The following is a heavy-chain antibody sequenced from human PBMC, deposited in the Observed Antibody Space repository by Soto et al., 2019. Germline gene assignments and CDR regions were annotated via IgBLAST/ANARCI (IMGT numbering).Heavy chain of an antibody. Sequence: PSETLSLTCTVSGGSISSYYWSWIRQPPGKGLEWIGYIYYSGSTNYNPSLKSRVTISVDTSKNQFSLKLSSVTAADTAVYYCARGVDTAMSYYYYGMDVWGQGTTVTVSS. CDR2: IYYSGST. CDR3: ARGVDTAMSYYYYGMDV. V-gene: IGHV4-59*12. J-gene: IGHJ6*02. D-gene: IGHD5-18*01. CDR1: GGSISSYY.